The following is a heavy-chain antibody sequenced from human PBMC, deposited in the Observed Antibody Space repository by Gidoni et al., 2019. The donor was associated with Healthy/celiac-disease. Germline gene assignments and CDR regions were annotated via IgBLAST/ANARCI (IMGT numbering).Heavy chain of an antibody. Sequence: QVQLVQSGAEVKKPGASVKVSCKASGYTFTGYYMHWVRQAPGQGLEWMGWINPNSGGTNYAQKLQGRVTMTRDTSISTAYMELSRLRSDDTAVYYCARGRGNWGITIGDYWGQGTLVTVSS. D-gene: IGHD3-3*01. CDR2: INPNSGGT. CDR1: GYTFTGYY. J-gene: IGHJ4*02. CDR3: ARGRGNWGITIGDY. V-gene: IGHV1-2*02.